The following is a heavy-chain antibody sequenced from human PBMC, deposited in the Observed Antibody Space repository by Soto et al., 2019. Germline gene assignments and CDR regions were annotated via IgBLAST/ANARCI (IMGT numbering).Heavy chain of an antibody. D-gene: IGHD3-10*01. CDR1: GDSVSSTSAA. V-gene: IGHV6-1*01. CDR3: IRGSYYSSLF. J-gene: IGHJ4*02. Sequence: PAQALSLTCAISGDSVSSTSAAWSWIRQSPSRGLEWLGRTYYRSKWYSDYAVSVKSRITINPDTSKNQFSLQLNSVTPEDTAVYFMIRGSYYSSLFWCPGLLVTGS. CDR2: TYYRSKWYS.